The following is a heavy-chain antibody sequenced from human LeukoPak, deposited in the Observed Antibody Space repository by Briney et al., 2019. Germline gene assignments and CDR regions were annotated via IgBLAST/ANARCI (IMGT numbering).Heavy chain of an antibody. J-gene: IGHJ3*02. D-gene: IGHD3-16*01. CDR1: GFTFSSFA. V-gene: IGHV3-23*01. CDR2: IGGSGRTT. CDR3: AKDPVNWGQDSGTFDI. Sequence: GGSLRLSCAASGFTFSSFAMTWVRQTPGKGLEWVSFIGGSGRTTHYADSVKGRFIISRDNSKNTLYLQMNSLRAEDTAVYYCAKDPVNWGQDSGTFDIWGQGTMVTVSS.